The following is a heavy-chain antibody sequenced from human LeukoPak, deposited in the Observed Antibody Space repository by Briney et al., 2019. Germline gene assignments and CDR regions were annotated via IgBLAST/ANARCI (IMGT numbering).Heavy chain of an antibody. CDR1: GGTFSSYA. CDR3: ATYGGYSNYGPHYYYYYYMDV. CDR2: IIPIFGTA. V-gene: IGHV1-69*06. D-gene: IGHD4-11*01. J-gene: IGHJ6*03. Sequence: SVKVSCKASGGTFSSYAISWVRQAPGQGLEWMGGIIPIFGTANYAQKFQGRVTMTEDTSTDTAYMELSSLRSEDTAVYYCATYGGYSNYGPHYYYYYYMDVWGKGTTVTVSS.